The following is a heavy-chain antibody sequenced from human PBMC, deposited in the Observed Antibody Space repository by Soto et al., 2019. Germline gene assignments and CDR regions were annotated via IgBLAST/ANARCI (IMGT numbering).Heavy chain of an antibody. V-gene: IGHV3-30*03. CDR1: GFTFTSYG. Sequence: QAHLVESGGGVVQPGRSLRLSFAASGFTFTSYGMHWVRQAPGTRLEWVAVISYDGGLQHYADSVKGRFTISRDNSMNMVLLQMNSLRAEDPAVYYCVSDRGYGHASVPYSWGQGTLVSVSS. J-gene: IGHJ4*02. D-gene: IGHD5-18*01. CDR2: ISYDGGLQ. CDR3: VSDRGYGHASVPYS.